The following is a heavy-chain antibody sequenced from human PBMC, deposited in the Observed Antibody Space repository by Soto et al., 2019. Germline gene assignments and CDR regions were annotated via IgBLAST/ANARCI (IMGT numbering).Heavy chain of an antibody. CDR3: AREDSIVIPAVADF. Sequence: GGSLRLSCSVSGFAFNNYGITWVRQAPGTGLERVSSISKSDYTYYSDSVKGRFTISRDNPKNSVSLHMNTLRVEDTAVYYCAREDSIVIPAVADFWGQGTLVTVSS. CDR2: ISKSDYT. J-gene: IGHJ4*02. D-gene: IGHD2-2*01. V-gene: IGHV3-21*01. CDR1: GFAFNNYG.